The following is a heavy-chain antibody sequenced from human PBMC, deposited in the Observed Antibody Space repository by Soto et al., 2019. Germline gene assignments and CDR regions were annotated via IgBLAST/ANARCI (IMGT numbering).Heavy chain of an antibody. CDR1: GGSISIYY. CDR2: IYYSGST. Sequence: ETLSLTCTVSGGSISIYYWSWIRQPPGKGLEWIGYIYYSGSTNYNPSLKSRVTISVDTSKNQFSLKLSSVTAADTAVYYCASLYGSGSYYTDHDAFDIWGQGTMVTVSS. V-gene: IGHV4-59*01. CDR3: ASLYGSGSYYTDHDAFDI. D-gene: IGHD3-10*01. J-gene: IGHJ3*02.